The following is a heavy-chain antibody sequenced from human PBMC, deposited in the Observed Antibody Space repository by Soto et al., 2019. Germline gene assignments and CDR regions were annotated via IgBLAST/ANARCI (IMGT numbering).Heavy chain of an antibody. CDR3: AGDRISMFRGVVLLEV. CDR1: GGSISSYY. J-gene: IGHJ6*02. CDR2: IYTSGST. D-gene: IGHD3-10*01. V-gene: IGHV4-4*07. Sequence: QVQLQESGPGLVKPSETLSLTCTVSGGSISSYYWSWIRQPAGKGLQWIGRIYTSGSTNYNPTLKSRVTMSADTSKNQFSLRVSSVTAADTGVYYCAGDRISMFRGVVLLEVWGQGTTVTVSS.